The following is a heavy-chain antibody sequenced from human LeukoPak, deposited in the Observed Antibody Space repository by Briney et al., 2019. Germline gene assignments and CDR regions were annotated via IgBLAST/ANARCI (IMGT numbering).Heavy chain of an antibody. CDR1: GFTFSSYA. J-gene: IGHJ4*02. CDR3: ARGLGQDSSGYSYFFDY. Sequence: PGGSLRLSCAASGFTFSSYAMHWVRQAPGKGLEWVAVISYDGSNKYYADSVKGRFTISRDNSKNTLYLQMNSLRAGDTAVYYCARGLGQDSSGYSYFFDYWGQGTLVTVSS. D-gene: IGHD3-22*01. V-gene: IGHV3-30-3*01. CDR2: ISYDGSNK.